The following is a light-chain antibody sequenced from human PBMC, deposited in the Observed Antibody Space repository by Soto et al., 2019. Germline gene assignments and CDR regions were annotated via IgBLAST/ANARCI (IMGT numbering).Light chain of an antibody. J-gene: IGKJ1*01. V-gene: IGKV1-5*01. CDR2: DAS. CDR3: QQYNSYST. CDR1: QSSSSW. Sequence: DIQMTQSPSTLSASVGDRVTITCRASQSSSSWLAWYQQKPGKAPKLLIYDASSLESGVPSRFSGSGAGTEFTLTISSLQPDDFATYYFQQYNSYSTFGQGTKVEIK.